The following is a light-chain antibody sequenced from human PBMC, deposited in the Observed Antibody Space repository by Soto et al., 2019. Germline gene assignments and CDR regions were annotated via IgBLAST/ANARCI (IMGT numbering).Light chain of an antibody. J-gene: IGKJ2*01. CDR1: QTVNSRY. Sequence: ESVLTQSPGTLPLSPGERATLSCRASQTVNSRYLTWYQHKPGQAPRLLIYGASIRATGIPDRFSGSRSGADFSLTITRLEPEDSAVYYCQQFDDSRPAFTFGQGTKLEI. V-gene: IGKV3-20*01. CDR3: QQFDDSRPAFT. CDR2: GAS.